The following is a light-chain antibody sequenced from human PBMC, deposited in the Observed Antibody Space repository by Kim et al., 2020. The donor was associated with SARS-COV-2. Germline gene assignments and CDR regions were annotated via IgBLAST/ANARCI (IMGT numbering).Light chain of an antibody. CDR3: YSTDSSGNHRV. V-gene: IGLV3-10*01. CDR2: EDT. CDR1: ALPKKY. Sequence: SYELTQPPSVSVPPGQTARITCSGDALPKKYAYWYQQKSGQAPVLVIYEDTKRPSGIPERFSGPSSGTMATLTISGAQVEDEADYYCYSTDSSGNHRVFGGGTKVTVL. J-gene: IGLJ3*02.